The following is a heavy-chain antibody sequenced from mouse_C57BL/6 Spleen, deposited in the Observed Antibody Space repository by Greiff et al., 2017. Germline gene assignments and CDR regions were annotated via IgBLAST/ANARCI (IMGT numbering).Heavy chain of an antibody. V-gene: IGHV2-2*01. J-gene: IGHJ2*01. CDR1: GFALTSYG. D-gene: IGHD2-2*01. CDR3: ARVDGYDGECYFDY. CDR2: IWRGGST. Sequence: VKLMESGPGLVQPSQSLSITCTASGFALTSYGVHWVRQSPGKGLEWLGVIWRGGSTDYNAAYISRLSTSKDNSESQVFFRMNCLQADDTAIYCCARVDGYDGECYFDYWGQGTTLTVSS.